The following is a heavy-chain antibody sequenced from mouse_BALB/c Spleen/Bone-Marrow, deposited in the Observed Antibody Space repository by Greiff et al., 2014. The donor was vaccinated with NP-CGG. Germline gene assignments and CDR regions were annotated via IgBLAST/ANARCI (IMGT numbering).Heavy chain of an antibody. CDR2: INPYNGAT. D-gene: IGHD1-1*01. J-gene: IGHJ2*01. Sequence: EVKLMESGPELVKPGASVKISCKASGYSFTGYYMHWVKQSHVKSLEWIGRINPYNGATSYNQNFKDKASLTVDKSSSTAYMELHSLTSEDSAVYYCARPYGSSFHWGQGTTLTVSS. CDR3: ARPYGSSFH. V-gene: IGHV1-31*01. CDR1: GYSFTGYY.